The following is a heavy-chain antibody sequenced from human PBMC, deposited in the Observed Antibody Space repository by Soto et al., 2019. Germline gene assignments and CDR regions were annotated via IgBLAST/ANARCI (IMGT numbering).Heavy chain of an antibody. CDR1: GFTFSSYG. CDR2: IWYDGSNK. V-gene: IGHV3-33*01. D-gene: IGHD3-10*02. J-gene: IGHJ4*02. CDR3: ARVYLFGEIASLGY. Sequence: QVQLAESGGGVVQPGRSLRLSCAASGFTFSSYGMHWVRQAPGKGLEWVAVIWYDGSNKYYADSVKGRFTISRDNSKNTLYLQMNSLRAEDTAVYYCARVYLFGEIASLGYWGQGTLVTVCS.